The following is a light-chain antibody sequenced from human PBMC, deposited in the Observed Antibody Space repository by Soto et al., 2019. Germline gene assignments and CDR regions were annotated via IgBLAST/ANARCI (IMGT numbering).Light chain of an antibody. Sequence: QSALTQPPSASGSPGQSVTISCTGTSSDVGGYNYVSWYQQHPGKAPKLMIYAFSKRPSGVPDRFSGSKSGNTASLTVSGLQAEDEADYYCSSYAGSNNVVFGGGTKLTVL. CDR2: AFS. CDR3: SSYAGSNNVV. J-gene: IGLJ2*01. V-gene: IGLV2-8*01. CDR1: SSDVGGYNY.